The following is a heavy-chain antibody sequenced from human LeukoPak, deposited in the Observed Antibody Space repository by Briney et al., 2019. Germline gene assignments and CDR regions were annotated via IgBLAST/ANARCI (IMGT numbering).Heavy chain of an antibody. CDR2: ISSSSSYI. J-gene: IGHJ5*02. V-gene: IGHV3-21*04. CDR3: AKVLPIYFSPSSWFDP. CDR1: GFTFSSYS. Sequence: GGSLRLSCAASGFTFSSYSMNWVRQAPGKGLEWVSSISSSSSYIYYADSVKGRFTISSDNAKNSLYLQMNSLRAEDTAIYYCAKVLPIYFSPSSWFDPWGQGTLVTVSS. D-gene: IGHD3-3*01.